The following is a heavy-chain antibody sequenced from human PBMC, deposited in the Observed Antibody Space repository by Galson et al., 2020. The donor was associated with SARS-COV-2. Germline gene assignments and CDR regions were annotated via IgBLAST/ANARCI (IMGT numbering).Heavy chain of an antibody. D-gene: IGHD3-10*01. CDR1: GFSLSTSGVG. Sequence: ESGPTLVKPTQTITLTCTFSGFSLSTSGVGVGWIRQHPGKAPEWLALIFWNDDKRYSPSLKSRLTITKYTSKNQVILTMTNMDPVDTATYYCAHRLRGVVTTYFDFWGQGTLVTVSS. V-gene: IGHV2-5*01. J-gene: IGHJ4*02. CDR2: IFWNDDK. CDR3: AHRLRGVVTTYFDF.